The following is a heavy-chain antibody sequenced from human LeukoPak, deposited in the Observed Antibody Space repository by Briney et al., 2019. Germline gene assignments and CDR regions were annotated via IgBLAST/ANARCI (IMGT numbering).Heavy chain of an antibody. V-gene: IGHV4-34*01. CDR1: GGSFSGYY. CDR3: ARGENGHRPHRYYYYMDV. CDR2: INHSGST. J-gene: IGHJ6*03. Sequence: SETLSLTCAVYGGSFSGYYWSWIRQPPGKGLEWIGEINHSGSTNYNPSLKSRVTISVDTSKNQFSLKLSSVTAADTAVYYCARGENGHRPHRYYYYMDVWGKGTTVTVSS. D-gene: IGHD1-1*01.